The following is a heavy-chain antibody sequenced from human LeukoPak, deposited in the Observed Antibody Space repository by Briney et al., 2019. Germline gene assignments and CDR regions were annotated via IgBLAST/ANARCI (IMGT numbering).Heavy chain of an antibody. D-gene: IGHD3-10*01. J-gene: IGHJ6*03. Sequence: SETLSLTCSVSGYSISSGPYWGWIRQPPGQGLEWIASIYLGGTTYYTPSLKSRVTISVDTSKNQFSLRLNSVTAADTAVYYCARLHHDYGSGTYGGAYNYYMDVWGKGTTVTVSS. CDR2: IYLGGTT. CDR3: ARLHHDYGSGTYGGAYNYYMDV. V-gene: IGHV4-38-2*01. CDR1: GYSISSGPY.